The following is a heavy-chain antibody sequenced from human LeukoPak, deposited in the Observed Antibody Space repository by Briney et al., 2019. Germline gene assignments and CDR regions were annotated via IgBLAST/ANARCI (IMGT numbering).Heavy chain of an antibody. V-gene: IGHV1-2*02. CDR3: ARMYSSSSYGYYFDY. Sequence: ASVKVSCKASGYTFTGFYKHWVRQAPGQGLEWMGWINANSGVTDYAQNFQGRVTMTRDTSISTAYMELSRLRSDDTAIYYCARMYSSSSYGYYFDYWGQGTLVTVSS. CDR2: INANSGVT. CDR1: GYTFTGFY. J-gene: IGHJ4*02. D-gene: IGHD6-13*01.